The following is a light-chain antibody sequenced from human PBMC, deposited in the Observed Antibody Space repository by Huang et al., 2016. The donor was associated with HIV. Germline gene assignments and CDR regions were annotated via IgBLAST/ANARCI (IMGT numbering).Light chain of an antibody. J-gene: IGKJ4*01. Sequence: EIVLTQSPASLALSPGERATLSCRASQSVRNYLAWYQQTPGQAPRLLIFDASNRATDIPARFSGSGSGTDFILTISSLEPEDFAVYYCQQRYNWPLTFGGGTKVEIK. CDR1: QSVRNY. CDR2: DAS. CDR3: QQRYNWPLT. V-gene: IGKV3-11*01.